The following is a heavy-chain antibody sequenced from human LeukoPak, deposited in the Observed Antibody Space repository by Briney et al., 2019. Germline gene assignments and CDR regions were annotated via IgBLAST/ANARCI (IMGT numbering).Heavy chain of an antibody. CDR1: GGSISSSSYY. J-gene: IGHJ4*02. CDR3: ARHNGDGYKPAHIDY. V-gene: IGHV4-39*01. D-gene: IGHD5-24*01. Sequence: SETLSLTCTVSGGSISSSSYYWGWIRQPPGKGLEWIGSIYYSGSTYYNPSLKSRVTISVDTSKNQFSLKLSSVTAADTAVYYCARHNGDGYKPAHIDYWGQGTLVTVSS. CDR2: IYYSGST.